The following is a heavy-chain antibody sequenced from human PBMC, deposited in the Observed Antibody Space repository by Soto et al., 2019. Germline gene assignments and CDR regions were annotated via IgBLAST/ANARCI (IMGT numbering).Heavy chain of an antibody. Sequence: SETLSLTCTVSGDSISSRSHYWNWIRQVPGKGLEFIGYIFYTGATYYNPSLRGRVSMSTDTSKNQFSLNLRSVTAADTAIYYCAREGRHSGGMRESWFDPWGQGTLVTVS. J-gene: IGHJ5*02. CDR2: IFYTGAT. D-gene: IGHD3-10*01. V-gene: IGHV4-31*03. CDR1: GDSISSRSHY. CDR3: AREGRHSGGMRESWFDP.